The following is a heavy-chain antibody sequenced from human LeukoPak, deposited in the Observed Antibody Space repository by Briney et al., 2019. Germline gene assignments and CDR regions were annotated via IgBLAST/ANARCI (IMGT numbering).Heavy chain of an antibody. CDR3: ARGGNKWELPEYYFDY. Sequence: SETLSLTCAVYGGSFSGYYWSWIRQPPGKGLEWIGEINHSGSTNYNPSLKSRVTISVDTSKNQFSLKLSSVTAADTAVYYCARGGNKWELPEYYFDYWGQGTLVTASS. CDR1: GGSFSGYY. D-gene: IGHD1-26*01. V-gene: IGHV4-34*01. CDR2: INHSGST. J-gene: IGHJ4*02.